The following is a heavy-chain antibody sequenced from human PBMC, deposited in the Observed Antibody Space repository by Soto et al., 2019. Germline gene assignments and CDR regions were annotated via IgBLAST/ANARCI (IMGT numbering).Heavy chain of an antibody. CDR2: INHSGST. Sequence: QVQLQQWGAGLLKPSETLSLTCAVYGGSFSGYYWSWIRQPPGKGLEWLGEINHSGSTNYNPSLKSRVTISVDTSKNQFSLKLSSVTAADTAVYYCARGPRWDGPRHLSGGNWFDPWGQGTLVTVSS. CDR3: ARGPRWDGPRHLSGGNWFDP. CDR1: GGSFSGYY. V-gene: IGHV4-34*01. D-gene: IGHD1-26*01. J-gene: IGHJ5*02.